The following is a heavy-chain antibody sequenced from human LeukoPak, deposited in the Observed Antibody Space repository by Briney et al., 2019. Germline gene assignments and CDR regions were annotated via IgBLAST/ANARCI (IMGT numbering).Heavy chain of an antibody. Sequence: PGGSLRLSCAASGFTFSSYAMSWVRQAPGKGLEWVSSISSSSSSYIYYADSVKGRFTISRDNAKNSLYLQMNSLRAEDTAVYYCARNPPGATYFDYWGQGTLVTVSS. D-gene: IGHD1-26*01. CDR3: ARNPPGATYFDY. CDR2: ISSSSSSYI. CDR1: GFTFSSYA. J-gene: IGHJ4*02. V-gene: IGHV3-21*01.